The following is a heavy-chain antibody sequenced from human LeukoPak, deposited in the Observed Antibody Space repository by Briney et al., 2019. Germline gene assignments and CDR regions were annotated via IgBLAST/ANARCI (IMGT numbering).Heavy chain of an antibody. J-gene: IGHJ4*02. V-gene: IGHV4-59*01. Sequence: SETLSLTCSVSGGAISRYYWSWIRQPPGKGLEWIGYIYYSGSTNYNPSLKSRVTISVDTSKNQFSLKLSSVTAADTAVYYCARIRSRKWGFDYWGQGTLVTVSS. D-gene: IGHD1-26*01. CDR1: GGAISRYY. CDR2: IYYSGST. CDR3: ARIRSRKWGFDY.